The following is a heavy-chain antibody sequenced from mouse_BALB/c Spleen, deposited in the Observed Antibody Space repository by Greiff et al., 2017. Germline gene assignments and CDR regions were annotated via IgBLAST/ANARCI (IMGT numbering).Heavy chain of an antibody. CDR3: AKDIYNGPYCAMDY. J-gene: IGHJ4*01. CDR1: GFTFTDYY. Sequence: EVKLVESGGGLVQPGGSLRLSCATSGFTFTDYYMSWVRQPPGKALEWLGFIRNKANGYTTEYSASVKGRFTISRDNSQSILYLQMNTLRAEDSANYYCAKDIYNGPYCAMDYWGQGTSVTVSS. CDR2: IRNKANGYTT. D-gene: IGHD1-2*01. V-gene: IGHV7-3*02.